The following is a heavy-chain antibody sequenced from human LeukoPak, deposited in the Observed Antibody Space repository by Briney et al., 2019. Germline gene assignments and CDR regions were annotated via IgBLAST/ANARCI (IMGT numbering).Heavy chain of an antibody. CDR3: ARGDCGDAFDI. J-gene: IGHJ3*02. V-gene: IGHV3-53*04. Sequence: GGSLRLSCGGSGFTFSSYTMNWVRQAPGKGLEWVSVIYSGGSTYYADSVKGRFTISRHNSKNTLYLQMNSLRAEDTAVYYCARGDCGDAFDIWGQGTMVTVSS. CDR2: IYSGGST. D-gene: IGHD2-21*02. CDR1: GFTFSSYT.